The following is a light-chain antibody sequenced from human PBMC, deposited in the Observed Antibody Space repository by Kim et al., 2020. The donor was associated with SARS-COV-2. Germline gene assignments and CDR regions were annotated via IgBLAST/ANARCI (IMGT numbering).Light chain of an antibody. Sequence: QSALTQPVSMSGSPGQSITISCTGTSGDVGGYNYVSWYQQHPGKAPKLMIYDVTNRPSGVSNRFSGSKSGNTASLTISGLQAEDEADYYCSSYTSSSPLLFGGGTQLTVL. CDR2: DVT. V-gene: IGLV2-14*03. CDR1: SGDVGGYNY. J-gene: IGLJ2*01. CDR3: SSYTSSSPLL.